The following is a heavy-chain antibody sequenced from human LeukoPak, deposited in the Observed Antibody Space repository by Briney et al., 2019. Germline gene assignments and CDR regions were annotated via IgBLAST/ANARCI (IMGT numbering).Heavy chain of an antibody. CDR3: ARDPSSDYVMDY. D-gene: IGHD4-17*01. CDR1: GFTFSSYA. Sequence: PGGPLRLSCAASGFTFSSYAMHWVRQAPGKGLEWVAVISYDGSNKYYADSVKGRFTISRDNSKNTLYLQMNSLRAEDTAVYYCARDPSSDYVMDYWGQGTLVTVSS. CDR2: ISYDGSNK. J-gene: IGHJ4*02. V-gene: IGHV3-30-3*01.